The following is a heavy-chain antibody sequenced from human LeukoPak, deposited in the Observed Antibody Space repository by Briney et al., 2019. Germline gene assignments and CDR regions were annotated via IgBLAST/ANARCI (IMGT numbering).Heavy chain of an antibody. J-gene: IGHJ4*02. CDR3: AKGRSRTLGYTYASG. V-gene: IGHV3-23*01. Sequence: PGGSLRLSCAASGFTFSSYAMTWVRQAPGKGLEWVSAISGSGGTTYYADSGKGRFTISRDNSKNTLYLQMNSLRAEDTAVYYCAKGRSRTLGYTYASGGGQETLVTVSS. CDR1: GFTFSSYA. D-gene: IGHD5-18*01. CDR2: ISGSGGTT.